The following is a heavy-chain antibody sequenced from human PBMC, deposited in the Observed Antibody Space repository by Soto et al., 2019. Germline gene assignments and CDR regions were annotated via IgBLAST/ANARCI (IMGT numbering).Heavy chain of an antibody. CDR2: IYYTGTT. CDR3: ARDGVPTYYYDSSGYYKNWFDP. Sequence: QVQLQESGPGLVKPSQTLSLSCAVSGGSISSGGYYWSWIRQPPGKGLEWIGYIYYTGTTYSNPSFKSRVTISVDTSKNQFSLNLSSVTAADTAVYYCARDGVPTYYYDSSGYYKNWFDPWGQGTLVTVSS. CDR1: GGSISSGGYY. V-gene: IGHV4-31*11. J-gene: IGHJ5*02. D-gene: IGHD3-22*01.